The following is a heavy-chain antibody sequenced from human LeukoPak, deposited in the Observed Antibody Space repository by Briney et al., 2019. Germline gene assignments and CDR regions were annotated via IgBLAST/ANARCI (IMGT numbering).Heavy chain of an antibody. J-gene: IGHJ6*04. CDR2: ISSSGSII. D-gene: IGHD2-15*01. V-gene: IGHV3-48*03. Sequence: GGSLRLSCAASGFTFSNYELNWVRQAPGEGLEWVSYISSSGSIIYYADSVKGRFTISRDDAKNSLYLQMNSLRAEDTAVYYCARGVVMDVWGEGTTVTVSS. CDR1: GFTFSNYE. CDR3: ARGVVMDV.